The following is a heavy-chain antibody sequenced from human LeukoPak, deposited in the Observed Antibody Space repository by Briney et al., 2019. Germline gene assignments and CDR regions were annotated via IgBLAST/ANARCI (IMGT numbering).Heavy chain of an antibody. D-gene: IGHD3-10*01. V-gene: IGHV6-1*01. J-gene: IGHJ4*02. CDR2: TYYRSKWYN. CDR3: ARRTIRGVHHYFDY. Sequence: SQTLSLTCVISGDGVSSNSAAWNWIRQSPSRGLEWLGRTYYRSKWYNDYAVSVKGRITIKPDTSRNQFSLKLSSVTAADTAVYYCARRTIRGVHHYFDYWGQGTLVTVSS. CDR1: GDGVSSNSAA.